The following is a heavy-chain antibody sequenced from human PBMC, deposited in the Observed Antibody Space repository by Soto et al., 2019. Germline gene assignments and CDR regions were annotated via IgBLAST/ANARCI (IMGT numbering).Heavy chain of an antibody. Sequence: VQLQESGPGLVKPSATLSLTGTVSGGSITSYYWSWIRQPPWKELEWIGSVNYSGSTNYNPSLKNRITLSVDTSKKLFSLEVSSVTAAGPAVYFCDRQWGGEMATTDWESWGQGTLVSVSS. CDR3: DRQWGGEMATTDWES. V-gene: IGHV4-59*01. D-gene: IGHD3-10*01. CDR2: VNYSGST. CDR1: GGSITSYY. J-gene: IGHJ5*02.